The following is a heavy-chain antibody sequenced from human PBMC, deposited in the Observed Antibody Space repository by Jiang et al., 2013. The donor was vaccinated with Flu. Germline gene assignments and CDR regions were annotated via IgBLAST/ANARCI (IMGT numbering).Heavy chain of an antibody. Sequence: LLKPSETLSLTCAVYGGSFSGYYWSWIRQPPGKGLEWIGEINHSGSTNYNPSLKSRVTISVDTSKNQFSLKLSSVTAADTAVYYCARGRGRGRFPYDYWGQGTLVTVSS. CDR3: ARGRGRGRFPYDY. CDR1: GGSFSGYY. V-gene: IGHV4-34*01. CDR2: INHSGST. D-gene: IGHD3-10*01. J-gene: IGHJ4*02.